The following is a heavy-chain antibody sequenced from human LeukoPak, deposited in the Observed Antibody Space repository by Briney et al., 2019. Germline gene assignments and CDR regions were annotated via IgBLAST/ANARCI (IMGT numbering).Heavy chain of an antibody. CDR3: ARVRLPIVGTIGWLDL. CDR1: GYSFSSYG. V-gene: IGHV1-18*01. J-gene: IGHJ5*02. D-gene: IGHD5-12*01. CDR2: ISAYNDNT. Sequence: ASVKVSCKATGYSFSSYGITWVRQAPGQGLEWMGWISAYNDNTKYAQKFQDRVITTSDTYTSTAYMELTRLTSNDTAVYYCARVRLPIVGTIGWLDLWGQGTPVTVSS.